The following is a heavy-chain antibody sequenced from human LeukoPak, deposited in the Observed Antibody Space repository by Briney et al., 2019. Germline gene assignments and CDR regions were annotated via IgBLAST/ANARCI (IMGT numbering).Heavy chain of an antibody. J-gene: IGHJ4*02. Sequence: GGSLRLSCAASGFTFSTYWMHWVRQAPGKGLVWVSRINSDGTPTYADSVKGRFTISRDKAKNTLYLQMNSLRAEDTAVYYCANLGATKYYFDYWGQGTLVTVSS. V-gene: IGHV3-74*01. CDR3: ANLGATKYYFDY. D-gene: IGHD1-26*01. CDR1: GFTFSTYW. CDR2: INSDGTP.